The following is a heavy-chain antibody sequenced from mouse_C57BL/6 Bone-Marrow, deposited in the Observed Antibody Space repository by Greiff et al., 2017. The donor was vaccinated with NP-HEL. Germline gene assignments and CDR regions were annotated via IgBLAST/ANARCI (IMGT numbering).Heavy chain of an antibody. V-gene: IGHV2-6*01. J-gene: IGHJ4*01. D-gene: IGHD1-1*01. Sequence: QVQLQQSGPGLVAPSQSLSITCTVSGFSLTSYGVDWVRQSPGKGLEWLGVIWGVGSTNYNSALKSRLSISKDNSKSQVFLKMNSLQTDDTAMYYCARESYYYGTDAMDYWGQGTSVTVSS. CDR3: ARESYYYGTDAMDY. CDR1: GFSLTSYG. CDR2: IWGVGST.